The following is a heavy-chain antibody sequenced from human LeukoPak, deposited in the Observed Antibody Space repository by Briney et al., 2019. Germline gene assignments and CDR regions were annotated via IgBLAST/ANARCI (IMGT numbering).Heavy chain of an antibody. D-gene: IGHD5-18*01. CDR3: ARDRAHSYGRYFDP. J-gene: IGHJ5*02. V-gene: IGHV4-59*01. Sequence: SETLSLTCSVSGGSISTYYWNWIRQTPGKGLEWIGHISYGNTDYNPSLKSRVTISVDTSKNQFSLKLTSVTAADTAVYYCARDRAHSYGRYFDPWGQGALVTVSS. CDR2: ISYGNT. CDR1: GGSISTYY.